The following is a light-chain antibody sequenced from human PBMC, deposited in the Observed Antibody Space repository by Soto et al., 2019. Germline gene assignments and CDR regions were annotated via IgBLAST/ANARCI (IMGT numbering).Light chain of an antibody. CDR2: KAS. J-gene: IGKJ1*01. Sequence: DIQMTQSPSTLSASVGDRLTITCRASQSISSWLAWYQQKPGKAPKLLIYKASSLESGVPSRFSGSGSGTEFTLTISSLQPDDFATYYCQQYNSYSETFGQGTKVDI. CDR3: QQYNSYSET. V-gene: IGKV1-5*03. CDR1: QSISSW.